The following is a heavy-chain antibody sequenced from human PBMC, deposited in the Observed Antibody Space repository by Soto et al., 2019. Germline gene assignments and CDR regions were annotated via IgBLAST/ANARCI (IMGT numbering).Heavy chain of an antibody. V-gene: IGHV3-73*01. CDR1: GFTFSGSA. Sequence: VQLVESGGGMVQPGGSLTLSCTASGFTFSGSAVLWVRQASGKGLEWLGRMRSKGNNYATAYAASVKGRIIISRDDSKNMAYLKMDSLNPEDTAVYYCGSSSGGWYLDYGGQGPLVTFSS. CDR2: MRSKGNNYAT. J-gene: IGHJ4*02. D-gene: IGHD6-19*01. CDR3: GSSSGGWYLDY.